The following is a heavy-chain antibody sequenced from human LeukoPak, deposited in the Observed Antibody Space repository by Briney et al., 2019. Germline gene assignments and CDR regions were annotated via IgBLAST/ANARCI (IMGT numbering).Heavy chain of an antibody. CDR2: ISAYNGNT. D-gene: IGHD6-19*01. J-gene: IGHJ4*02. CDR3: ARETGGGWYTYYFDY. CDR1: GYTFSNYG. Sequence: ASVKVSCKASGYTFSNYGISWVRQAPGQGLEWMGWISAYNGNTNYAQNLQGRVTLTTDTSASTAYMELRSLRSDDTAVYYCARETGGGWYTYYFDYWGQGTLVTVSS. V-gene: IGHV1-18*01.